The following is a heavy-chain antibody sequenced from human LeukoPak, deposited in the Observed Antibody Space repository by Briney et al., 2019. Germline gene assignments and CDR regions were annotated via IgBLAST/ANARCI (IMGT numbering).Heavy chain of an antibody. Sequence: GGSLRLSCVGSGFSFSKYAASWVRQAPGKGLEWVSGMTGGGVTYHADSVKGRFVISRDNSQNTVYLRMNSLRVEDTALYFCAKDKIVGDGRWDFDYWGQGTLVTVSS. V-gene: IGHV3-23*01. CDR1: GFSFSKYA. J-gene: IGHJ4*02. D-gene: IGHD3-10*01. CDR3: AKDKIVGDGRWDFDY. CDR2: MTGGGVT.